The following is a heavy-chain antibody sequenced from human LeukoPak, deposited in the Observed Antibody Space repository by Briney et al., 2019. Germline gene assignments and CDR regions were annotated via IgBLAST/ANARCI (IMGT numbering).Heavy chain of an antibody. CDR2: FYSSGNT. Sequence: PGGSLRLSCAASGFTVSSNYMSWVRQAPGKGLEWVSVFYSSGNTYYADSVKGRFTISRDNSKNTPYLQMNNLRAEDTAVYYCARGRSPNWFDPWGQGTLVTVSS. J-gene: IGHJ5*02. CDR3: ARGRSPNWFDP. V-gene: IGHV3-53*01. CDR1: GFTVSSNY.